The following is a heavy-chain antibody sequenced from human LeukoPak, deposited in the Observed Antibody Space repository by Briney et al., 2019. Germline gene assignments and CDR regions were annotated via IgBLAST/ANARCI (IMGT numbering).Heavy chain of an antibody. D-gene: IGHD6-13*01. J-gene: IGHJ5*02. V-gene: IGHV4-4*07. CDR2: IYSSGST. CDR3: ARELSSWPNWHDP. CDR1: GGSISGYF. Sequence: SSETLSLTRTVSGGSISGYFCSWIRQSAGKGLEWIGRIYSSGSTNYNPSFKSRVTMSVDTSNNQFSLELNSVTAADTALYYCARELSSWPNWHDPWGQGTLVTVSS.